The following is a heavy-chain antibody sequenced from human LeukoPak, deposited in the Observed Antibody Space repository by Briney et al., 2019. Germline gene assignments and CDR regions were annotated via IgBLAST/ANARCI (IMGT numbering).Heavy chain of an antibody. CDR2: ISAYNNNT. Sequence: GASVKVSCKASGYTFTSYGISWVRQAPGQGLEWMGWISAYNNNTIYAQNLQRRLTMTTDTSTSTAYMELRSLRSDDTAMYYCAREGHDTSGYYYPNWFDPWGQGTLVAVSS. D-gene: IGHD3-22*01. CDR3: AREGHDTSGYYYPNWFDP. V-gene: IGHV1-18*01. CDR1: GYTFTSYG. J-gene: IGHJ5*02.